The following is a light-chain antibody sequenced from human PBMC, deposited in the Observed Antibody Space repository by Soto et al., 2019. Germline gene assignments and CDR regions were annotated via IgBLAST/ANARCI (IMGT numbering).Light chain of an antibody. CDR2: DAS. CDR1: QSVSSY. Sequence: EIVLTQSPATLSLSPGERATLSCRASQSVSSYLAWYQQKPGQAPRLLIYDASNRATGIPARFSGSGSGTDFTLTISSLEPEDFAVYYCQQRSNRPWTFGQGTKVAIK. J-gene: IGKJ1*01. V-gene: IGKV3-11*01. CDR3: QQRSNRPWT.